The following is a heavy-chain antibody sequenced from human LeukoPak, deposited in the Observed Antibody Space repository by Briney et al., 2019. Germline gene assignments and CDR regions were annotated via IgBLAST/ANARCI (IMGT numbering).Heavy chain of an antibody. CDR2: ISYDGSNK. CDR3: ARGEKTLTHYYGSGSYYRPLDY. J-gene: IGHJ4*02. D-gene: IGHD3-10*01. V-gene: IGHV3-30*04. Sequence: GGSLRLSCAASGFTFSRYGMHWVRQAPGKGLEWVTAISYDGSNKYYADSVKGRFTISRDNAKNSLYLQMNSLRAEDTAVYYCARGEKTLTHYYGSGSYYRPLDYWGQGTLVTVSS. CDR1: GFTFSRYG.